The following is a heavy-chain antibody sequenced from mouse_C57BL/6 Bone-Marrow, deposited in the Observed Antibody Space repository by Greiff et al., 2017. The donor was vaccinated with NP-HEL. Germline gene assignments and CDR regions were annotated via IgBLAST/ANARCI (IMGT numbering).Heavy chain of an antibody. Sequence: QVQLQQSGAELARPGASVKLSCTASGYTFTSSGIRWVKQRTGQGLEWIGEIYPRSGNTYYTEKFKGKATLTADKSSSTAYMELRSLTSEDSAVYFISKPDYYGSSGYFDVWGTGTTVTVSS. V-gene: IGHV1-81*01. CDR2: IYPRSGNT. CDR1: GYTFTSSG. D-gene: IGHD1-1*01. J-gene: IGHJ1*03. CDR3: SKPDYYGSSGYFDV.